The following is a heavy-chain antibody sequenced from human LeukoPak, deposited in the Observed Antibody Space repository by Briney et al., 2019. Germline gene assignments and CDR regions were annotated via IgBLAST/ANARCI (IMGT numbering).Heavy chain of an antibody. J-gene: IGHJ3*02. V-gene: IGHV3-30-3*01. CDR2: ISYDGSNK. CDR3: ARDEHYGDHAFDI. D-gene: IGHD4-17*01. CDR1: GFTLSSYA. Sequence: GGSLRLSCAASGFTLSSYAMHWVRQAPGKGLEWVAVISYDGSNKYYADSVKGRFTISRDNSKNTLYLQMNSLRAEDTAVYYCARDEHYGDHAFDIWGQGTMVTVSS.